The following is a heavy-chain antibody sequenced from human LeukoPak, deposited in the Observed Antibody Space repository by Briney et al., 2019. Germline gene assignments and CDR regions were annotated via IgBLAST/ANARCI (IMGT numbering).Heavy chain of an antibody. J-gene: IGHJ4*02. CDR2: ISYDGRNK. V-gene: IGHV3-30*18. D-gene: IGHD3-10*01. CDR1: GFTFSSYG. Sequence: GGSLRLSCAASGFTFSSYGMHGVRQAPGKGLEWVAVISYDGRNKYYADSVKGRFIISRDDSKTTVYLQMNSLRAEDTAVYYCAKDRGSGYFDDGGQGTLVTVSS. CDR3: AKDRGSGYFDD.